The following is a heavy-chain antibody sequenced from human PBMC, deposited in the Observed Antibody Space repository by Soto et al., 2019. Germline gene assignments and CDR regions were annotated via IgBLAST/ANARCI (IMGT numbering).Heavy chain of an antibody. J-gene: IGHJ3*02. D-gene: IGHD3-10*01. CDR1: GFTFSSYW. CDR3: ASSPGGPVDAFDI. Sequence: GGSLRLSCAASGFTFSSYWMSWVRQAPGKGLEWVANIKQDGSEKYYVDSVKGRFTISRDNAKNSLYLQMNSLRAEDTAVYYCASSPGGPVDAFDIWGQGTMVTVSS. CDR2: IKQDGSEK. V-gene: IGHV3-7*01.